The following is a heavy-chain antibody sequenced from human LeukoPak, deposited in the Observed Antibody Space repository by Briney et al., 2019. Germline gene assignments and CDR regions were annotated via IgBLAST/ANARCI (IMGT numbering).Heavy chain of an antibody. J-gene: IGHJ6*03. Sequence: TSVKVSCKASGGTFSSYAISWVRQAPGQGLEWMGGIIPIFGTANYAQKFKGRVTITADESTSTAYMELSSLRSEDTAVYYCARTGTTDYYYYYYMDVWGKGTTVTVSS. CDR1: GGTFSSYA. CDR3: ARTGTTDYYYYYYMDV. CDR2: IIPIFGTA. D-gene: IGHD1-7*01. V-gene: IGHV1-69*13.